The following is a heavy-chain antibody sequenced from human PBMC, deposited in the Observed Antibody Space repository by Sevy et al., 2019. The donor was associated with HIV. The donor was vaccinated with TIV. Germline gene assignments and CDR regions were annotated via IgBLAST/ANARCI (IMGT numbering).Heavy chain of an antibody. CDR3: ARVGIAVAAQAFDI. V-gene: IGHV3-21*01. D-gene: IGHD6-19*01. CDR2: ISSSSSYI. CDR1: GFTFSSYS. Sequence: GGSLRLSCAASGFTFSSYSMNWVRQAPGKGLEWVSSISSSSSYIYYADSVKGRFTSSRDNAKNSLYLQMNSLRAEDTAVYYCARVGIAVAAQAFDIWGQGTMVTVSS. J-gene: IGHJ3*02.